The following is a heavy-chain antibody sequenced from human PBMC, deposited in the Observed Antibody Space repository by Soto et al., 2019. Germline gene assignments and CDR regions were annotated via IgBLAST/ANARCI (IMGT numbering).Heavy chain of an antibody. CDR2: IRSTAYGGTT. D-gene: IGHD4-17*01. J-gene: IGHJ6*02. Sequence: EVQLLESGGGLVKPGRTLRLSCTASGFTFGDYTMAWFRQAPGGGLEWVSFIRSTAYGGTTEYAASVKGRFTISRDDSKSIAYLQMNSLQSEDTAVYYWVRDVVSYDYADFYGMDVWGQGTTVTVSS. CDR1: GFTFGDYT. CDR3: VRDVVSYDYADFYGMDV. V-gene: IGHV3-49*05.